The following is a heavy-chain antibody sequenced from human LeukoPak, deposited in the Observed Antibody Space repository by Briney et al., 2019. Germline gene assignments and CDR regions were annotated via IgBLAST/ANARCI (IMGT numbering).Heavy chain of an antibody. CDR1: GYSFPSCW. Sequence: PGESLKISCKVSGYSFPSCWITWVRQVPGKGLEWMGRIAPSDSYTNYNPSFEGHVTMSVEKSITTVYLQWSSLKASDTAMYYCVRQPPGVYDTTQNWFDPWGQGTLVTVSS. CDR2: IAPSDSYT. J-gene: IGHJ5*02. CDR3: VRQPPGVYDTTQNWFDP. D-gene: IGHD3-22*01. V-gene: IGHV5-10-1*01.